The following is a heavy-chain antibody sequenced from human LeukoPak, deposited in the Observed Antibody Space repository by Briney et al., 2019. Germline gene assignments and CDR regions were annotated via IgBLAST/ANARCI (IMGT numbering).Heavy chain of an antibody. Sequence: RASETLSLTCTVSGVSISSYYWSWVRQPPGKGLEWLGYISYSGSTSYNPSLKSRVTMSVDTSKNQFSLKLSSVTAADTAVYYCARAFPSMIVENWFDPWGQGTLVTVSS. CDR3: ARAFPSMIVENWFDP. CDR1: GVSISSYY. CDR2: ISYSGST. J-gene: IGHJ5*02. V-gene: IGHV4-59*01. D-gene: IGHD3-22*01.